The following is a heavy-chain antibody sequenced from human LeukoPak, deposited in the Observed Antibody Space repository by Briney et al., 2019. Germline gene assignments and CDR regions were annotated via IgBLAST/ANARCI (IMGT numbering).Heavy chain of an antibody. J-gene: IGHJ5*02. CDR3: ARVPYCSSSSCYSWSDP. CDR1: GFTFSNFW. Sequence: GGSLRLSCAASGFTFSNFWMHWVRQAPGKGLVWVSRINSDGSSTNYADSVEGRFTISRDNAKNTLYLQMNSLRAEDTAVYYCARVPYCSSSSCYSWSDPWGQGTLVTVSS. D-gene: IGHD2-2*01. CDR2: INSDGSST. V-gene: IGHV3-74*01.